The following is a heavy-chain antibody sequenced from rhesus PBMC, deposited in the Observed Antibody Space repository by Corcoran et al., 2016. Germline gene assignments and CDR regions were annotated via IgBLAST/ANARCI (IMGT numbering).Heavy chain of an antibody. CDR2: ISGSGGST. D-gene: IGHD6-31*01. V-gene: IGHV4-173*01. Sequence: QVQLQESGPGLGTPSEPLSLTCAVSGGSLSSTYWSWYLPPPGKGLEWIGRISGSGGSTDYNPSLKRRVTISTDTSKNQFSLKLSAVTAADTAVYYCARGPLAAAGIDYWGQGVLVTVSS. J-gene: IGHJ4*01. CDR3: ARGPLAAAGIDY. CDR1: GGSLSSTY.